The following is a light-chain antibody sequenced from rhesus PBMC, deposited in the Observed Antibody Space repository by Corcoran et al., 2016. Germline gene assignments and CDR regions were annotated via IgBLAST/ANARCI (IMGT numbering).Light chain of an antibody. J-gene: IGKJ1*01. CDR2: KAS. CDR3: QQYNSGPWT. CDR1: PSVTRW. Sequence: DIQMTQSPSSLSASLWDTVTITCPSSPSVTRWLAWFQQRPGKAPTLLSYKASTLQSGVPSRFSGSGSRTEFTLTISSLQSEDFATYYCQQYNSGPWTFGQGTQV. V-gene: IGKV1-22*01.